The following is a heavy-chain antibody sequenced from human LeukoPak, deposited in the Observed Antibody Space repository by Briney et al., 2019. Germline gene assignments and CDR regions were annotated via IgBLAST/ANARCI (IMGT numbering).Heavy chain of an antibody. D-gene: IGHD6-19*01. CDR3: ARDKYSSGWYYFDY. J-gene: IGHJ4*02. CDR2: ISYDGSNK. CDR1: GFTFSSYA. V-gene: IGHV3-30-3*01. Sequence: GRFLRLSCAASGFTFSSYAMHWVRQAPGKGLEWVAVISYDGSNKYYADSVKGRFTISRDNSKNTLYLQMNSLRAEDTAVYYCARDKYSSGWYYFDYWGQGTLVTVSS.